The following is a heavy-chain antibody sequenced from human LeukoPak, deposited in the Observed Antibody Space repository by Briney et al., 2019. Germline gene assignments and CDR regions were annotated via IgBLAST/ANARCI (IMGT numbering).Heavy chain of an antibody. CDR3: ARETLLYYYGSGSYYTSYNWFDP. Sequence: SQTLSLTCAISGDSVSSYSAAWNWIRQSPSRGLEWLGRTYYRSKWYNDYAVSVKSRITINPDTSKNQFSLQLNSVTPEDTAVYYCARETLLYYYGSGSYYTSYNWFDPWGQGTLVTVSS. V-gene: IGHV6-1*01. CDR2: TYYRSKWYN. J-gene: IGHJ5*02. D-gene: IGHD3-10*01. CDR1: GDSVSSYSAA.